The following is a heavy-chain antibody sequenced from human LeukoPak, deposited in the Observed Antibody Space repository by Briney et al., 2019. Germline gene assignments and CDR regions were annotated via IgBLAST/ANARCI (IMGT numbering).Heavy chain of an antibody. CDR3: ARVNAVIGGNAFDI. D-gene: IGHD3-22*01. V-gene: IGHV4-59*01. CDR1: GGSISSYY. CDR2: IYYSGST. J-gene: IGHJ3*02. Sequence: SETLSHTCTVSGGSISSYYWSWIRQPPGKGLEWNGHIYYSGSTNYNPSLKSRVTISLDRSKDQFSLKLSSVTAADTAVYYCARVNAVIGGNAFDIWGQGTMVTVSS.